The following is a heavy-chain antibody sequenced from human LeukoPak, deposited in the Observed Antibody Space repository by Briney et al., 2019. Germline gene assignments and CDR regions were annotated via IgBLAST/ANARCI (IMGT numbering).Heavy chain of an antibody. V-gene: IGHV4-39*07. CDR3: AREGSGYSYGYWDY. CDR1: GGSISSSSYY. CDR2: IYYSGST. J-gene: IGHJ4*02. Sequence: SETLSLTCTVSGGSISSSSYYWGWIRQPPGKGLEWIGSIYYSGSTYYNPSLKSRVTISVDTSKNQFSLKLSSVTAADTAVYYCAREGSGYSYGYWDYWGQGTLVTVSS. D-gene: IGHD5-18*01.